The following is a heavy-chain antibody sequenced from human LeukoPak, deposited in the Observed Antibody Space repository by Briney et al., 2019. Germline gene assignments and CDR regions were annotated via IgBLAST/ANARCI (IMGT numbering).Heavy chain of an antibody. Sequence: GGSLRLSCTASGFTFGDYAMSWVRQAPGKGLEWVGFIRSKAYGGTTEYAASVKGRFTISRDDSKSIAYLQMNSLKTEDTAVYYCTRDNFWNGYSTFDYWGQGTLVTVSS. D-gene: IGHD3-3*01. CDR1: GFTFGDYA. CDR3: TRDNFWNGYSTFDY. CDR2: IRSKAYGGTT. J-gene: IGHJ4*02. V-gene: IGHV3-49*04.